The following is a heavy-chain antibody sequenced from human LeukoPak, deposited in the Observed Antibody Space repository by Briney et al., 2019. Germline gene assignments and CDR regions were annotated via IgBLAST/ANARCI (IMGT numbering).Heavy chain of an antibody. D-gene: IGHD1/OR15-1a*01. V-gene: IGHV3-66*01. Sequence: GGSLRLSCAASGYTVSDKPMTWVRQAAGKGLEWVSVIYSDGSTYYSESVKGRFYISRDNSKNTLYLQMNSLGAEDTAVYYCAARSDSNRGPYDYWGQGTLVTVSS. CDR2: IYSDGST. CDR3: AARSDSNRGPYDY. J-gene: IGHJ4*02. CDR1: GYTVSDKP.